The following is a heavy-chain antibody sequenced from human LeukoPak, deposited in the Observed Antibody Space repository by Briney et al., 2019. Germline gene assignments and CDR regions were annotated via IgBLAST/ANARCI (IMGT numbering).Heavy chain of an antibody. CDR2: ISGSGNST. Sequence: GGSLRLSCAASGFTFDRYVMTWVRQAPGKGLEWVSGISGSGNSTHYADSVKGRITISRDNFKNTLYLQLNGLRVEDTAIYYCARDKAFDWSYYDYGMDVWGQGTTVTVSS. CDR3: ARDKAFDWSYYDYGMDV. D-gene: IGHD3-9*01. CDR1: GFTFDRYV. J-gene: IGHJ6*02. V-gene: IGHV3-23*01.